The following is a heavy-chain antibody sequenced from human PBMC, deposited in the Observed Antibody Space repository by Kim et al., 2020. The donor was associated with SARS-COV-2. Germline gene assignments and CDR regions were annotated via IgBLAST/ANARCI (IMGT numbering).Heavy chain of an antibody. Sequence: GGSLRLSCAASGFTFTNVWMNWVRQAPGKGLEWVGRVKNKAGGGTIDYAAPVKGRFTISRDDSRNTVYLQMNSLKTDDTSVYYCATGGRIYGLDSWGQGTLVTVSS. D-gene: IGHD4-17*01. CDR1: GFTFTNVW. J-gene: IGHJ4*02. V-gene: IGHV3-15*01. CDR2: VKNKAGGGTI. CDR3: ATGGRIYGLDS.